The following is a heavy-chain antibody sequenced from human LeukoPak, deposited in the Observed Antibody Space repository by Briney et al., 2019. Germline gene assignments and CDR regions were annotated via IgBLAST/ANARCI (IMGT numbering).Heavy chain of an antibody. CDR3: AKDLLDLGAFDI. Sequence: GGSLRLSCAASGFTFSSYGMHWVRQAPGKGLEWVAVISYDGSNKYYADSVKGRFTISRDNSKNTLYLQMNSLRAEDTAVYYCAKDLLDLGAFDIWGQGTMVTVSS. J-gene: IGHJ3*02. CDR2: ISYDGSNK. CDR1: GFTFSSYG. D-gene: IGHD3-10*01. V-gene: IGHV3-30*18.